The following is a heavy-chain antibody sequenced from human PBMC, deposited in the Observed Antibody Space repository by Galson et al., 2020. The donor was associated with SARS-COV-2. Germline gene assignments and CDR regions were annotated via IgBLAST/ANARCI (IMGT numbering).Heavy chain of an antibody. Sequence: QLGESLKISCVASGFTFSHYWMSWVRQAPGKGLEWVGNINQDGSEKNYVDSVKGRFSISRDNAKTSLYLEMNSLRAEDTAVYYCARGRGAWIQLWLEGYFDYWGQGTLATVSS. CDR3: ARGRGAWIQLWLEGYFDY. CDR2: INQDGSEK. D-gene: IGHD5-18*01. CDR1: GFTFSHYW. J-gene: IGHJ4*02. V-gene: IGHV3-7*01.